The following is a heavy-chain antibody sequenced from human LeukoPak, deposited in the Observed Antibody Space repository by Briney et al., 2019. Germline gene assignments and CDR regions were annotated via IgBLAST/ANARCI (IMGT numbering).Heavy chain of an antibody. V-gene: IGHV3-20*04. CDR2: INWNGGST. Sequence: GGSLRLSCAASGSTFDDYGMSWVRQAPGKGLEWVSGINWNGGSTGYADSVKGRFTISRDNAKNSLYLQMNSLRAEDTALYYCAKDLRHYYYYMDVWGKGTTVTVSS. CDR3: AKDLRHYYYYMDV. CDR1: GSTFDDYG. J-gene: IGHJ6*03.